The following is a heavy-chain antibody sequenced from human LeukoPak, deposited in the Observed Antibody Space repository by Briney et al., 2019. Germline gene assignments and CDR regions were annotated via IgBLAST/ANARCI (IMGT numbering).Heavy chain of an antibody. D-gene: IGHD3-10*01. CDR1: GFTFSSYA. CDR3: AKDQDRYGSGSWPFDY. Sequence: GGSLRLSCAASGFTFSSYAMSGGRQAPGKGLEWVSAISGSGGSTYYADSVKGRFTISRDNSKTTLYLQMNSLRAEDTAVYYCAKDQDRYGSGSWPFDYWGQGTLVTVSS. V-gene: IGHV3-23*01. J-gene: IGHJ4*02. CDR2: ISGSGGST.